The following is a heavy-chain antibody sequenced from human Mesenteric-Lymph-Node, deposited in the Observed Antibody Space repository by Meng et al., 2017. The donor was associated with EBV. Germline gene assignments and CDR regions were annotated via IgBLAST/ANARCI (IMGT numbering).Heavy chain of an antibody. CDR3: AHRPAFGELLDY. CDR2: LYWDDDE. D-gene: IGHD3-10*01. Sequence: QITLKESGPAFMKPTQTLTPTCTFSGFSLSTFGVGVGWVRQPPGKALEWLGVLYWDDDERYSPSLRSRLTITKDTSKNQVFLTMTNMDPVDTATYYCAHRPAFGELLDYWGQGTLVTVSS. J-gene: IGHJ4*02. V-gene: IGHV2-5*02. CDR1: GFSLSTFGVG.